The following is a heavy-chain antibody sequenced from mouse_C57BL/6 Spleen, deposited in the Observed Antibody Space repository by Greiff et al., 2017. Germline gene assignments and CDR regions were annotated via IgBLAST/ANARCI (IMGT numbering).Heavy chain of an antibody. V-gene: IGHV1-82*01. J-gene: IGHJ4*01. CDR1: GYAFSSSW. CDR2: IYPGDGDT. CDR3: ARSGVGLYARDY. Sequence: QVQLQQSGPELVKPGASVKISCKASGYAFSSSWMNWVKQRPGKGLEWIGRIYPGDGDTNYNGKFKGKATLTADKSSSTAYMQLSSLTSEDSAVYFCARSGVGLYARDYWGQGTSVTVSS. D-gene: IGHD1-1*02.